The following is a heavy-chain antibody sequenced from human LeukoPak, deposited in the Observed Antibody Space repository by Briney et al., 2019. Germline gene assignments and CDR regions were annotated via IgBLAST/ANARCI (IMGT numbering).Heavy chain of an antibody. D-gene: IGHD3-16*01. Sequence: SETLSLTCTVSGGSISSSSYYWGWIRQPPGKGLEWIGSIYYSGSTYYNPSLKSRVTISVDTSKNQFSLKLSSVTAADTAAYYCARAPPVVGVDYWGQGTLVTVSS. J-gene: IGHJ4*02. CDR1: GGSISSSSYY. V-gene: IGHV4-39*07. CDR2: IYYSGST. CDR3: ARAPPVVGVDY.